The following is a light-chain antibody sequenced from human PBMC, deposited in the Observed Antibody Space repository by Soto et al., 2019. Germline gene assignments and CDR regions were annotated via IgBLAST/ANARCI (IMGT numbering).Light chain of an antibody. Sequence: IQLTQSPSFLSASVLDRVTITFLASQDISDYLAWYQQRPGKAPKLLIYAASTLQSGVPSRFSGSGSGTEFTLTISSLQPEDFATYSCQQLNSYPLTFGGGTKVDIK. CDR3: QQLNSYPLT. V-gene: IGKV1-9*01. CDR1: QDISDY. J-gene: IGKJ4*01. CDR2: AAS.